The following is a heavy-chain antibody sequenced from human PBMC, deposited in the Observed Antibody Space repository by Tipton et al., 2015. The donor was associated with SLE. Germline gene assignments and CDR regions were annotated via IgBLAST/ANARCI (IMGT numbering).Heavy chain of an antibody. J-gene: IGHJ5*02. CDR2: LYHSGTT. CDR1: GYSITSGYY. Sequence: TLSLTCTVSGYSITSGYYWGWIRQSPGKGLEWIGSLYHSGTTYYNPSLKSRVILSVDTSKNQFSLTLKSVTAADTAVYYCARLIGHSTYEFWFDPWGQGTLVTVSS. CDR3: ARLIGHSTYEFWFDP. V-gene: IGHV4-38-2*02. D-gene: IGHD4-11*01.